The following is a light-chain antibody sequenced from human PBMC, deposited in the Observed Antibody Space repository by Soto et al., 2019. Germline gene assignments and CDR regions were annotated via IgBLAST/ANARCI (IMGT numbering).Light chain of an antibody. Sequence: EMYISRSPPTQSATVGDRVTITCRASQSIRHYLAWYQQMPGKAPKLLIYGASTLQSGVPSRFSGSGSGTEFTLTISSLQPDDFGTYFCQHHNSYSQTFGQGTKV. V-gene: IGKV1-5*01. J-gene: IGKJ1*01. CDR1: QSIRHY. CDR3: QHHNSYSQT. CDR2: GAS.